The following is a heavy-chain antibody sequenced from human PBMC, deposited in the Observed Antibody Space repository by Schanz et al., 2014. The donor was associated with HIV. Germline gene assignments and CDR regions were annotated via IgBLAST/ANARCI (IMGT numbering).Heavy chain of an antibody. CDR2: ISYDGSDK. D-gene: IGHD3-10*01. CDR3: AKVSDNYGSGLDY. J-gene: IGHJ4*02. Sequence: QMQLVESGGGVVQPGRSLRLSCAASGFTFRSYGMLWVRQAPGKGLEWVAVISYDGSDKYYADSVKGRFTISRDNSKNTLYLQMNSLRADDTAVYYCAKVSDNYGSGLDYWGQGTLVTVSS. V-gene: IGHV3-30*18. CDR1: GFTFRSYG.